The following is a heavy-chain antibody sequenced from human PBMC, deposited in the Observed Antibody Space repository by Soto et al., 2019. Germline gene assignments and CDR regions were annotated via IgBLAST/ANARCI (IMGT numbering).Heavy chain of an antibody. CDR2: ILPVFGTA. J-gene: IGHJ3*01. Sequence: QVHLAQSGAEVKKPGSSVKVSCKASGGTFSTSSINWRRQAPGQRPEWMGNILPVFGTADYAQKFRDRVTITADKSTNTAYMELRSLFSEDAAVYYCARGHEYGGNSDAVALWGNGTVVTV. D-gene: IGHD4-17*01. CDR1: GGTFSTSS. V-gene: IGHV1-69*14. CDR3: ARGHEYGGNSDAVAL.